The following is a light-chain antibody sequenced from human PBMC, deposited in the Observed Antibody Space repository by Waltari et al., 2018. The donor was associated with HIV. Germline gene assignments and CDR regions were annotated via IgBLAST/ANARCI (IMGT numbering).Light chain of an antibody. J-gene: IGLJ2*01. CDR3: QTWDTGIII. Sequence: QPVVTQSPSAAASLGASVKLTCTLSSGHSDYAIAWHQQHPQKGPRYLMRLNNDGSHYKGDGIPDRFSGSSSGAARYLIISSLQSGDEADYYCQTWDTGIIIFGGGTKLTVL. V-gene: IGLV4-69*01. CDR2: LNNDGSH. CDR1: SGHSDYA.